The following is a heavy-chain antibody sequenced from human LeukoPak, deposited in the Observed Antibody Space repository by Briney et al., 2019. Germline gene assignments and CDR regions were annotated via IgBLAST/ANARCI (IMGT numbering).Heavy chain of an antibody. CDR3: ARIRALASSTSCYRGVCRYYCYMDV. CDR2: IYTSGST. CDR1: GGSISSYY. Sequence: SETLSLTCTVSGGSISSYYWSWIRQPAGKGLEWIGRIYTSGSTSYNPSLKSRVTMSVDTSKNQFSLKLSSVTAADTAVYYCARIRALASSTSCYRGVCRYYCYMDVWGKGTTVTIS. V-gene: IGHV4-4*07. J-gene: IGHJ6*03. D-gene: IGHD2-2*02.